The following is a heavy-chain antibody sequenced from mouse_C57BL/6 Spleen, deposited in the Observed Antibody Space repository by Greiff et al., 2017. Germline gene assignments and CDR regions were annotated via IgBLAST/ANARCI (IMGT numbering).Heavy chain of an antibody. D-gene: IGHD2-3*01. CDR3: ARRGLLQAMDY. Sequence: QVQLKESGAELVKPGASVKMSCKASGYTFTTYPLEWMKQNHGKSLEWIGNFHPYNDDTKYNEKFKGKATLTVEKSSSTVYLELSRLKSDDSAVYYCARRGLLQAMDYWGKGTSVTVSS. V-gene: IGHV1-47*01. CDR1: GYTFTTYP. CDR2: FHPYNDDT. J-gene: IGHJ4*01.